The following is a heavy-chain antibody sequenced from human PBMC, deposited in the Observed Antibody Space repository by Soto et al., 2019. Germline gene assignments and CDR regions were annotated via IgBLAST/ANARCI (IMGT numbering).Heavy chain of an antibody. CDR2: IYYSGST. V-gene: IGHV4-39*01. J-gene: IGHJ3*02. CDR1: GGSISSSSYY. Sequence: PSETLSLTCTVSGGSISSSSYYWGWIRHPPGKGLEGIGSIYYSGSTYYNPSLKSRVTISVDTSKNQFSLRLSSVTAADTGVYYCVRYDRINMKPYSPEGFHIWGQGTMVTVSS. D-gene: IGHD3-3*02. CDR3: VRYDRINMKPYSPEGFHI.